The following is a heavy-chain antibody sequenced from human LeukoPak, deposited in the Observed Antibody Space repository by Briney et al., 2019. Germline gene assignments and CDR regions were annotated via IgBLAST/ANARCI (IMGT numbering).Heavy chain of an antibody. J-gene: IGHJ4*02. CDR3: AKSYASGSFYDY. D-gene: IGHD3-10*01. CDR2: VSGSGGRT. CDR1: GFTFSSYG. Sequence: GGSLRLSCAASGFTFSSYGMSWVRQSPGKGLEWVSRVSGSGGRTYYADSVKGRFTISRDNSKDTLSLQMNNLRADDTAVYYCAKSYASGSFYDYWGQGTLVTVSS. V-gene: IGHV3-23*01.